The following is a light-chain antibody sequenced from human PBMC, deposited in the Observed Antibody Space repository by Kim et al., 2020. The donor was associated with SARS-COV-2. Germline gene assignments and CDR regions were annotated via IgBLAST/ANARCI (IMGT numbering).Light chain of an antibody. J-gene: IGKJ4*01. CDR2: GAS. CDR1: QGVGTY. CDR3: QQRSNWPLT. V-gene: IGKV3-11*01. Sequence: LSPGERATPSCRASQGVGTYLGWYQHKPGQAPRHLIYGASKRATGIPARFSGSGSGTDFTLTISSLEPEDFAVYYCQQRSNWPLTFGGGTKVDIK.